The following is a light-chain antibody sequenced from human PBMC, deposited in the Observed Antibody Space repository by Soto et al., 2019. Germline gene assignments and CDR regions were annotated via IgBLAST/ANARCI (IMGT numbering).Light chain of an antibody. CDR3: HQYYNAPWT. CDR2: WES. V-gene: IGKV4-1*01. J-gene: IGKJ1*01. Sequence: DIVMTQSPDSLAVSLGESATINFKSSPSIFYSSNNRSYVAWSQQKPGPHPKLRGEWESPRESWVHDRGSGSGSGTDYTRTITSLKAEDVALDDGHQYYNAPWTVGQGTKVEIK. CDR1: PSIFYSSNNRSY.